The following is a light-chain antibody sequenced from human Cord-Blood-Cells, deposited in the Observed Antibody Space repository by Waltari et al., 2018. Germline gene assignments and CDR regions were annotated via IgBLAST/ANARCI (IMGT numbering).Light chain of an antibody. Sequence: QSALTQPASVSGSPGPSIPIPCTGTSRDVGSYNLSSWYQQHPGKAPKLMIYEGSKRPSGVSNRFSGSKSGNTASLTISGLQAEDEADYYCCSYAGSSTLVFGGGTKLTVL. CDR2: EGS. CDR1: SRDVGSYNL. V-gene: IGLV2-23*01. J-gene: IGLJ2*01. CDR3: CSYAGSSTLV.